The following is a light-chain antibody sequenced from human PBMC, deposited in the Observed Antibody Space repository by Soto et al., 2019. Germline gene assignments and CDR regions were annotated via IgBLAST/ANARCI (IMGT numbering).Light chain of an antibody. V-gene: IGKV3-11*01. CDR2: DAS. CDR1: QSISSH. CDR3: QQRDNWPPIGT. J-gene: IGKJ1*01. Sequence: EIVLTQSPVTLSLSPGERATLSCRASQSISSHLAWYQQKPGQAPRLLIYDASNRATGIPARFSGSGSGTDFTLTISSLEPEDPAVYYCQQRDNWPPIGTFGQGTKVEIK.